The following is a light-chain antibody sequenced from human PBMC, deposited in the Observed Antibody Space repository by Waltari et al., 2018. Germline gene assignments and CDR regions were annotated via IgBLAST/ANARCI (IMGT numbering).Light chain of an antibody. CDR3: QQRSNWPPST. J-gene: IGKJ4*01. CDR2: DAS. V-gene: IGKV3-11*01. CDR1: QSVSSY. Sequence: EIVLTQSPATLSLSPGERATLSCRASQSVSSYLAWYQQKPGQAPRLLIYDASNSATSIPARFSGSGSGTDFTLTISSLEPEDFAVYYCQQRSNWPPSTFGGGTKVEIK.